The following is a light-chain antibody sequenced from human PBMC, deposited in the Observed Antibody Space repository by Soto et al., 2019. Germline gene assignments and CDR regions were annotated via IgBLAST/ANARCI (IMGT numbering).Light chain of an antibody. J-gene: IGKJ3*01. CDR2: KAS. V-gene: IGKV1-5*03. Sequence: DIQMTQSPSTLSASVADPVTITCRASQNIGDWLAWYQQKPGKAPKLLIYKASSLESGVPSRFSGSGSGTEFTLTIRSLQPDDFATYYCQQYNLYSTFGPGTRVEIK. CDR3: QQYNLYST. CDR1: QNIGDW.